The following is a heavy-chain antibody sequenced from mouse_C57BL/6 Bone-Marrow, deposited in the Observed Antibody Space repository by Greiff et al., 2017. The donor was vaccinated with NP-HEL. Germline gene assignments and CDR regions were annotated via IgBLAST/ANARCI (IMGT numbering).Heavy chain of an antibody. V-gene: IGHV5-17*01. CDR1: GFTFSDYG. Sequence: EVQRVESGGGLVKPGGSLKLSCAASGFTFSDYGMHWVRQAPEKGLEWVAYISSGSSTIYYADTVKGRFTISRDNAKNTLFLQMTSLRSEDTAMYYCARDHYYGSRNYAMDYWGQGTSVTVSS. J-gene: IGHJ4*01. CDR2: ISSGSSTI. CDR3: ARDHYYGSRNYAMDY. D-gene: IGHD1-1*01.